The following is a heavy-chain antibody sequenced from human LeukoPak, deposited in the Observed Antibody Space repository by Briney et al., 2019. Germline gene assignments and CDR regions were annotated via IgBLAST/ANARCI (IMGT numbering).Heavy chain of an antibody. CDR3: ARTRGYYFDY. V-gene: IGHV1-46*01. Sequence: ASVKVSCKASGYSFTNYYMHWVRQAPGQGLEWMGMINPSGGSTTYAQNFQGRVTMTRDMSTSTVYMEPSSLTSEDTAVYYCARTRGYYFDYWGQGTLVTVSS. J-gene: IGHJ4*02. CDR1: GYSFTNYY. CDR2: INPSGGST.